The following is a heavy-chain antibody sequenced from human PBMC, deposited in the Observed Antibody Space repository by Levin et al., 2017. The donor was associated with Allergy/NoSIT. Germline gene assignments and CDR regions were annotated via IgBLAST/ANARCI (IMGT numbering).Heavy chain of an antibody. Sequence: SETLSLTCAVYGGSFSGYYWSWIRQPPGKGLEWIGEINHSGSTNYNPSLKSRVTISVDTSKNQFSLKLSSVTAADTAVYYCARGPTRRLRWASRGWFDPWGQGTLVTVSS. CDR1: GGSFSGYY. V-gene: IGHV4-34*01. J-gene: IGHJ5*02. CDR3: ARGPTRRLRWASRGWFDP. D-gene: IGHD4-23*01. CDR2: INHSGST.